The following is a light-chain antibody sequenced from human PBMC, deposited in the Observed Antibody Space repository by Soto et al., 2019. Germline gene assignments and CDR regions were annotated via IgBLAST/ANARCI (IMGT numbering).Light chain of an antibody. CDR3: QQYNSYPWT. CDR2: GAS. CDR1: QNIDRW. V-gene: IGKV1-5*03. Sequence: IQMTQAPSTLYPSVGDRVTVTCRASQNIDRWLAWYQQKPGKAHNLLNYGASNFESGVPSRFSGSGSGTESTLTISNLRPDDFADYNCQQYNSYPWTFDQGTKVEIK. J-gene: IGKJ1*01.